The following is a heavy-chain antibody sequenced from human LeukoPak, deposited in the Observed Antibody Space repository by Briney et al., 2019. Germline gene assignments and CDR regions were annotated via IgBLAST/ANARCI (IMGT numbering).Heavy chain of an antibody. Sequence: SETLSLTCTVSGGSISPWYWSWIRQPPGKRLEWIGYIFYTGSTNHNPSLKSRLTMSVDTSKNQVSLKLTSVTAADTAVYYCARSNKWELLSYYYYYMDVWGKGTTVTVSS. CDR1: GGSISPWY. CDR3: ARSNKWELLSYYYYYMDV. D-gene: IGHD1-26*01. J-gene: IGHJ6*03. CDR2: IFYTGST. V-gene: IGHV4-59*01.